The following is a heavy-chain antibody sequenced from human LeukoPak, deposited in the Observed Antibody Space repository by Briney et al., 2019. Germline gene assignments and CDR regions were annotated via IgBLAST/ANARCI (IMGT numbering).Heavy chain of an antibody. Sequence: PGGSLRLSCAASGFTLRSYDMHWVRQVTGKGLEWVSAIGISDDTYYQGSVKSRFTISRENAKNSLYLQMNSLTAGDTAVYYCARGGIQVSGIDEIDYWGQGTLVTVSS. CDR2: IGISDDT. CDR3: ARGGIQVSGIDEIDY. D-gene: IGHD6-19*01. J-gene: IGHJ4*02. V-gene: IGHV3-13*01. CDR1: GFTLRSYD.